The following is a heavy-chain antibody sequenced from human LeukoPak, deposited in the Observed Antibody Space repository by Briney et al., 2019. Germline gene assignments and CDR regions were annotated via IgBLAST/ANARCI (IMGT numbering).Heavy chain of an antibody. J-gene: IGHJ5*02. Sequence: ASVKVSCKASGGTFSGYAISWVRQAPGQGLEWMGGIIPIFGTANYAQKFQGRVTITADESTSTAYMELSSLRSEDTAVYYCAREKGSYGFDPWGQGTLVTVSS. V-gene: IGHV1-69*13. D-gene: IGHD1-26*01. CDR3: AREKGSYGFDP. CDR1: GGTFSGYA. CDR2: IIPIFGTA.